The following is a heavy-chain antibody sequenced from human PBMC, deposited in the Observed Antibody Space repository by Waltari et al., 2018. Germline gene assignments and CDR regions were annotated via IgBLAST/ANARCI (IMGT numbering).Heavy chain of an antibody. CDR2: ISSSSDFI. V-gene: IGHV3-21*01. CDR1: GFTFSSYA. CDR3: TRPEGHCPNGNCFPDY. Sequence: EVQLVESGGGLVKPGGSLRLSCAASGFTFSSYAMSWVRQAPGRGLDWVSSISSSSDFIYYADSVKGRFTISRDNAKNSLYLQMNSLTAEDTAVYYCTRPEGHCPNGNCFPDYWGQGTLVTVSS. J-gene: IGHJ4*02. D-gene: IGHD2-8*01.